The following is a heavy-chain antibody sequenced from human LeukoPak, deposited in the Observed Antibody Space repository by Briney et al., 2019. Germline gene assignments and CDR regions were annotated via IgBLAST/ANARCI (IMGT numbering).Heavy chain of an antibody. Sequence: GGSLRLSCVASGFTFSDYSMNWVRQAPGKGLEWVAYISSSGGAMYYADSVKGRFTISRDNAKNSLYLQVNSLRAEDTAVFYCARDQLVGFWSGYFDYWGQGALVTVSS. V-gene: IGHV3-48*01. D-gene: IGHD3-3*01. J-gene: IGHJ4*02. CDR3: ARDQLVGFWSGYFDY. CDR1: GFTFSDYS. CDR2: ISSSGGAM.